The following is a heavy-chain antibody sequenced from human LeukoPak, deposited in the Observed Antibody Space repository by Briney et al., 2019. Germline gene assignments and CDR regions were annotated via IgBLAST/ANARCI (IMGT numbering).Heavy chain of an antibody. CDR2: IHESGST. CDR3: ARHEGFSQKD. V-gene: IGHV4-4*02. Sequence: PSGTLSLTCAVSGVSMSSNNWWSWVRQPPGKGLEWIGGIHESGSTNYNPSLKSRVTISVDKSKDQFSLKLSSVTAADTAVYYCARHEGFSQKDWGQGTRVTVS. CDR1: GVSMSSNNW. J-gene: IGHJ4*02.